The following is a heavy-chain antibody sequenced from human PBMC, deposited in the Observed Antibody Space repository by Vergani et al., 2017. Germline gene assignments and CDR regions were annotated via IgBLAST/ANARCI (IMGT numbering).Heavy chain of an antibody. Sequence: QVQLVESGGGVVQPGGSLGLPFAASGFTFISYGMHWVRQAPGKGLGWVAFIRYDGSNKNYADSVKGRFTISRDNSKNTLYLQMNSLRAEDTAVYYCAKPHYYGSGGYSYWGQGTLVTVSS. D-gene: IGHD3-10*01. J-gene: IGHJ4*02. CDR1: GFTFISYG. CDR3: AKPHYYGSGGYSY. V-gene: IGHV3-30*02. CDR2: IRYDGSNK.